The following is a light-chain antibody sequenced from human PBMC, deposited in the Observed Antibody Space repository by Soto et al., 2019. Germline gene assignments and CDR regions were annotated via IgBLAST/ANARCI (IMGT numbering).Light chain of an antibody. J-gene: IGKJ1*01. CDR1: QTISSW. Sequence: DIQMTQSPSTLSGSVGDRSTITCLASQTISSWLAWYQQKPGKAPKLLIYKASTLKSGVTSRFSGSGSGTEFTLTISSLQPDDFATYYCQHYNSYSEAFGQGTQVEIK. CDR2: KAS. V-gene: IGKV1-5*03. CDR3: QHYNSYSEA.